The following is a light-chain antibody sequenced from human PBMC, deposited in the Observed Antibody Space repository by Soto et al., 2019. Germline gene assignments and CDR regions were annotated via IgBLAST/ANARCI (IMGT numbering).Light chain of an antibody. CDR3: QQYGNSPLT. Sequence: TLLTQSPCTLSLSPGETATLFCRASQSVSARNLAWYQQKPGQPPRLLVYGASSRATGIPDRFSGSGSGTDFTLTISRLEPEDSAMFYCQQYGNSPLTFGGGTKVDIK. J-gene: IGKJ4*01. CDR1: QSVSARN. V-gene: IGKV3-20*01. CDR2: GAS.